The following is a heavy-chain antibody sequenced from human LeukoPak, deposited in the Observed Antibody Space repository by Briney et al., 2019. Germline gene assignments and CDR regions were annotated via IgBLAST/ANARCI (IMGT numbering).Heavy chain of an antibody. V-gene: IGHV4-59*01. D-gene: IGHD1-20*01. Sequence: SETPSLTCTVSGGSISSYYWSWIRQPPGKGLEWIGYIYYSGSTNYNPSLKSRVTISVDTSKNQFSLKLSSVTAADTAVYYCARDGISNWNDVGFDPWGQGTLVTVSS. CDR1: GGSISSYY. CDR2: IYYSGST. J-gene: IGHJ5*02. CDR3: ARDGISNWNDVGFDP.